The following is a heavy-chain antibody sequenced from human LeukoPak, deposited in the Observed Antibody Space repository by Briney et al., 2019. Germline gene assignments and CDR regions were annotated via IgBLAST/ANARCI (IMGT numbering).Heavy chain of an antibody. CDR2: IKEDGSEK. Sequence: GGSLSLSCAASGFTFSNYWMSWVRQAPGRGLEWVANIKEDGSEKYYVDSVKGRFTISRDNARNSLYLQMNSLRAEDTAVYYCASGRRLGYWGQGTLVTVSS. V-gene: IGHV3-7*01. CDR1: GFTFSNYW. CDR3: ASGRRLGY. D-gene: IGHD6-19*01. J-gene: IGHJ4*02.